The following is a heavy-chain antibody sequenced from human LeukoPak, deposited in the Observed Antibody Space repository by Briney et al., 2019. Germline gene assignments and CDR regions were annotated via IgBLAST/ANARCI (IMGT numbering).Heavy chain of an antibody. CDR1: GGSISSYY. V-gene: IGHV4-59*12. J-gene: IGHJ4*02. Sequence: PSETPSLTCTVSGGSISSYYWSWIRQPPGKGLEWIGCIYYSGSTYYNSSLKSRVTISVDTSKNQFSLKLSSVTAADTAVYYCARRSRWELLIDYWGQGTLVTVSS. CDR2: IYYSGST. CDR3: ARRSRWELLIDY. D-gene: IGHD1-26*01.